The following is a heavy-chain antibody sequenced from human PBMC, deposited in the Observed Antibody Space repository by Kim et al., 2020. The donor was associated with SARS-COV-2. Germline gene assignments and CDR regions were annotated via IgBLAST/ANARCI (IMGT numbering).Heavy chain of an antibody. CDR1: GYTFTSYA. V-gene: IGHV1-3*01. Sequence: ASVKVSCKASGYTFTSYAMHWVRQAPGQRLEWMGWINAGNGNTKYSQKFQGRVTITRDTSASTAYMELSSLRSEDTAVYYCARVFLDYYGPFDYWGQGTLVTVSS. CDR3: ARVFLDYYGPFDY. J-gene: IGHJ4*02. D-gene: IGHD3-10*01. CDR2: INAGNGNT.